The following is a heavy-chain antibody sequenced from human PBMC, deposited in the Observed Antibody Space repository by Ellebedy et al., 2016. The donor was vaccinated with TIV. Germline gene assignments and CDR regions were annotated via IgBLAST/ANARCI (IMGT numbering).Heavy chain of an antibody. V-gene: IGHV4-38-2*02. CDR3: ARDLNPPMYYFDY. J-gene: IGHJ4*02. CDR1: GYSISSGYY. CDR2: IYHSEST. D-gene: IGHD1-14*01. Sequence: SETLSLTCTVSGYSISSGYYWAWLRRPPGKGLEWIANIYHSESTDYNPSLKSRVTISVDTSKNQFSLKLSSVTAADTAVYYCARDLNPPMYYFDYWGQGALVTVSS.